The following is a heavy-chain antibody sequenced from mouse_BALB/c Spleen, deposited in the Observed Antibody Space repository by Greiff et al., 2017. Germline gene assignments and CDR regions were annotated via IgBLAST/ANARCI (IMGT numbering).Heavy chain of an antibody. J-gene: IGHJ4*01. V-gene: IGHV2-6-7*01. CDR1: GFSLTGYG. D-gene: IGHD1-1*01. Sequence: QVQLQQSGPGLVAPSQSLSITCTVSGFSLTGYGVNWVRQPPGKGLEWLGMIWGDGSTDYNSALKSRLSISKDNSKSQVFLKMNSLQTDDTARYYGARERDCGSSYYAMDYWGQGTSVTVAA. CDR3: ARERDCGSSYYAMDY. CDR2: IWGDGST.